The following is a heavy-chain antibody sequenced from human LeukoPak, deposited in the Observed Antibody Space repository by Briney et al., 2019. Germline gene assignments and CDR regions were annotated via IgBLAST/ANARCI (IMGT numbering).Heavy chain of an antibody. Sequence: GGSLRLSCAASGFIFSSYTINWVRQAPGKGLEWVSSISGSSSYIYYADSVKGRFTISRDNSKNTLYLQMNSLRAEDTAVYYCAKDGKVAVADPNYGMDVWGQGTTVTVSS. D-gene: IGHD6-19*01. J-gene: IGHJ6*02. V-gene: IGHV3-21*04. CDR3: AKDGKVAVADPNYGMDV. CDR1: GFIFSSYT. CDR2: ISGSSSYI.